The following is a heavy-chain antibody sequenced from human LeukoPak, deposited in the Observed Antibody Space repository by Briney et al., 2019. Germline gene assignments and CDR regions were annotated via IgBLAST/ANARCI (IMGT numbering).Heavy chain of an antibody. CDR3: AMRPRSSYGRSFDY. Sequence: ASVKVSCKASGGTFSSYAISWVRQAPGQGLEWMGGIIPIFGTANYAQKFQGRVTITADESTSTAYMELSSLRSEDTAVYYCAMRPRSSYGRSFDYWGQGTLVTVSS. V-gene: IGHV1-69*01. CDR2: IIPIFGTA. CDR1: GGTFSSYA. D-gene: IGHD5-18*01. J-gene: IGHJ4*02.